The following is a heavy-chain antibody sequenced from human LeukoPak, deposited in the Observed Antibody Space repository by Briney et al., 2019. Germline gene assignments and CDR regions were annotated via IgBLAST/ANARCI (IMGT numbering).Heavy chain of an antibody. CDR1: GFTFSDYY. Sequence: GGSLRLSCAASGFTFSDYYMNWVRQAPGKGLEWLSYISGSGKTTHYADSVKGRFTISSDNAKNSLYLQMNSLRAEDTAVYCCARWRGENYWVDYFDYWGQGTLVTVSS. CDR2: ISGSGKTT. J-gene: IGHJ4*02. V-gene: IGHV3-11*01. D-gene: IGHD1-7*01. CDR3: ARWRGENYWVDYFDY.